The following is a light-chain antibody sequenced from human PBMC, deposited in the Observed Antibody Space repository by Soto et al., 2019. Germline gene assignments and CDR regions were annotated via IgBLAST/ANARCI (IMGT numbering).Light chain of an antibody. CDR1: SSDIGDYDY. Sequence: QSVLTQPASVSGSPGQSITISCTGSSSDIGDYDYVSWYQQHPGEAPKVLISEVSNRPSGVSNRFSGSKSGNTASLTISGLQAEDEADYYCNSYATGNTRVFGTGTKVTVL. J-gene: IGLJ1*01. CDR2: EVS. CDR3: NSYATGNTRV. V-gene: IGLV2-14*01.